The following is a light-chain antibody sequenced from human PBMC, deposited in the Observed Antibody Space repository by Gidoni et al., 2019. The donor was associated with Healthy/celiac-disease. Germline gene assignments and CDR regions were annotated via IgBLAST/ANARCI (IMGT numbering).Light chain of an antibody. CDR1: QSVSSN. CDR2: GAS. CDR3: QQYNNWPWT. V-gene: IGKV3-15*01. Sequence: EIVMTQAPATLSVSPGERATLSCRASQSVSSNLAWYQQKPGQATRPLIYGASTRATGIPARFSGSGSGTEFTLTISSLQSEDFAVYYCQQYNNWPWTFGQGTKVEIK. J-gene: IGKJ1*01.